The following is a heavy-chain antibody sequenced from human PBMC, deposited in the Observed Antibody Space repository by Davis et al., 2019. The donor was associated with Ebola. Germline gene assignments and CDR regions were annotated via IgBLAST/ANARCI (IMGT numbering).Heavy chain of an antibody. CDR1: GGSFSGYY. D-gene: IGHD2-15*01. CDR3: ARLVRYCSGGSCLYYYYYYGMDV. CDR2: INHSGST. Sequence: MPSETLSLTCAVYGGSFSGYYWSWIRQPPGKGLEWIGEINHSGSTNYNPSLKSRVTISVDTSKNQFSLKLSSVTAADTAVYYCARLVRYCSGGSCLYYYYYYGMDVWGQGTTVTVSS. V-gene: IGHV4-34*01. J-gene: IGHJ6*02.